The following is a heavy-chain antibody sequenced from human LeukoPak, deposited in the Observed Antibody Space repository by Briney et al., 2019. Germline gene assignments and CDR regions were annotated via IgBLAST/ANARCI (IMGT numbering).Heavy chain of an antibody. CDR1: GGSIRSSYYY. J-gene: IGHJ3*02. V-gene: IGHV4-39*07. D-gene: IGHD4-17*01. Sequence: SETLSLTCTVSGGSIRSSYYYWGWIRQPPGKGLEWIGSIYDSGSTYYNPSLKSRVTISADTSKNQFSLKLSSVTAADTAVYYCARGSGDYENYAFDIWGQGTMVTVSS. CDR3: ARGSGDYENYAFDI. CDR2: IYDSGST.